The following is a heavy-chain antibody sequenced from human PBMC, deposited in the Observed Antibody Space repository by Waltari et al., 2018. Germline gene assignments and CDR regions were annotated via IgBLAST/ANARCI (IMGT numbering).Heavy chain of an antibody. V-gene: IGHV3-7*04. CDR2: IKQDGSEK. CDR3: ARITRNSPPDY. D-gene: IGHD1-20*01. CDR1: GFTFSNYW. Sequence: EVQLVESGGGLVQPGGSLRLSCAASGFTFSNYWMNWVRQAPGKGLEGVANIKQDGSEKKYVDSVKGRFTISRDNAKNSLYLQMSSLRAEDTALYYCARITRNSPPDYWGQGTLVTVSS. J-gene: IGHJ4*02.